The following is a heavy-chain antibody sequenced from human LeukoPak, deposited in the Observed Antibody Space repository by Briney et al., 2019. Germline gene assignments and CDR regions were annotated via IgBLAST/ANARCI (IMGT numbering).Heavy chain of an antibody. J-gene: IGHJ2*01. V-gene: IGHV3-23*01. CDR2: ISGSGGST. CDR3: AREGNFDYWSAYRYRVWYFDL. D-gene: IGHD3-3*01. Sequence: GGSLRLSCAASGFTFSSYAMSWVRQAPGKGLEWVSAISGSGGSTYYADSVKGRFTISRDNSKNTLYLQMNSLRVEVTAVYYCAREGNFDYWSAYRYRVWYFDLWGRGTLDTVSS. CDR1: GFTFSSYA.